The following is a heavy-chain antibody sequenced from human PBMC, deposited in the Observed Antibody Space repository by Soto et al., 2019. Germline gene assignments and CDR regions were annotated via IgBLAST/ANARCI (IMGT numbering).Heavy chain of an antibody. Sequence: QVQLVQSGAEVKKPGSSVKVSCTASGGTFNTFGISWVRQAPGQGLEWMGGIITMFGTSHYAQKFQGRVTITADESTRTVYMELSSLRSEDTAVYYCARFSPPRGYYAYWGQGTLVTVSS. CDR3: ARFSPPRGYYAY. CDR2: IITMFGTS. D-gene: IGHD3-22*01. J-gene: IGHJ4*02. V-gene: IGHV1-69*01. CDR1: GGTFNTFG.